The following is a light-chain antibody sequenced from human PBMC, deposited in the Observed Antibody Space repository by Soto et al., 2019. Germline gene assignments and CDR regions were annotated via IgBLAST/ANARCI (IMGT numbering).Light chain of an antibody. Sequence: EIVMTQSPATLSVSPGERATLSCRASQSVSSNLAWYQQKRGQAPRLLIYVASTRATGIPARFSGSGSGTEFTLTISSLQSEDFAVYYCQQHNKWPRTFGQGTKVEIK. J-gene: IGKJ1*01. V-gene: IGKV3-15*01. CDR2: VAS. CDR1: QSVSSN. CDR3: QQHNKWPRT.